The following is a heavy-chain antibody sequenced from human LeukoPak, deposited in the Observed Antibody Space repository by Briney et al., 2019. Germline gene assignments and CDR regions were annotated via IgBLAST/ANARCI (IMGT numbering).Heavy chain of an antibody. J-gene: IGHJ6*03. Sequence: GASVKVSCKASGYTFTSYDINWVRQATGQGLGWMGWKNPNSGNTGYAQKFQGRVTMTRNTSISTAYMELSSLRSEDTAVYYCARGSPSYYMDVWGKGTTVTVSS. V-gene: IGHV1-8*01. CDR2: KNPNSGNT. CDR3: ARGSPSYYMDV. CDR1: GYTFTSYD.